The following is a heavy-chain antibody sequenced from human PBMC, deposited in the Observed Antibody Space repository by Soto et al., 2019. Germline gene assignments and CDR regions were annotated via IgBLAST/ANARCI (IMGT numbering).Heavy chain of an antibody. CDR3: ARGDYYDISGPFSDAFDI. CDR1: GFAFSIYW. V-gene: IGHV3-7*04. Sequence: GGSLRLSCAASGFAFSIYWMTWVRQAPGKGLEWVANIRPDGSEKWYVDSVKGRFTISRDNAKNSLSLQMNSLRAEDTAVYYCARGDYYDISGPFSDAFDIWGQGTMVTVSS. D-gene: IGHD3-22*01. CDR2: IRPDGSEK. J-gene: IGHJ3*02.